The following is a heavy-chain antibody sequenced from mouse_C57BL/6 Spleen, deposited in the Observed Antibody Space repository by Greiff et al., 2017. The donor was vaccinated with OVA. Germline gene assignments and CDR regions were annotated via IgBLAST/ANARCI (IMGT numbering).Heavy chain of an antibody. V-gene: IGHV5-17*01. CDR2: ISSGSSTI. CDR1: GFTFSDYG. J-gene: IGHJ4*01. D-gene: IGHD1-1*01. Sequence: EVQLQESGGGLVKPGGSLKLSCAASGFTFSDYGMHWVRQAPEKGLEWVAYISSGSSTIYYADTVKGRFTISRDNAKNTLFLQMTSLRSEDTAMYYCARTGYYYGSSSLAMDYWGQGTSVTVSS. CDR3: ARTGYYYGSSSLAMDY.